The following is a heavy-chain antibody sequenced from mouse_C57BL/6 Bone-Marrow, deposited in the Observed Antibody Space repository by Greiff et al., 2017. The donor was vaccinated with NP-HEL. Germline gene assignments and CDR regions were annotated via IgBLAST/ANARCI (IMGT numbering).Heavy chain of an antibody. J-gene: IGHJ4*01. CDR1: GYTFTSYW. CDR2: IDPSDSET. D-gene: IGHD1-1*02. Sequence: QVQLQQPGAELVRPGSSVKLSCKASGYTFTSYWMHWVKQRPIQGLEWIGNIDPSDSETHYNQKFKDKATLTVDKSSSTAYMQLSSLTSEDSAVYDCARSWWVGAMDYWGQGTSVTVSS. CDR3: ARSWWVGAMDY. V-gene: IGHV1-52*01.